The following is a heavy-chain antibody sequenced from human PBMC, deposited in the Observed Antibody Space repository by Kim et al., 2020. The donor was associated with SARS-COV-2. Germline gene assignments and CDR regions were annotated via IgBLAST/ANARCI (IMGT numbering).Heavy chain of an antibody. V-gene: IGHV5-10-1*01. D-gene: IGHD5-12*01. Sequence: TNYSTSFQGHVTISADKSISTAYLQWSSLKASDTAMYYCARRGYGDYHDYWGQGTLVTVSS. CDR3: ARRGYGDYHDY. J-gene: IGHJ4*02. CDR2: T.